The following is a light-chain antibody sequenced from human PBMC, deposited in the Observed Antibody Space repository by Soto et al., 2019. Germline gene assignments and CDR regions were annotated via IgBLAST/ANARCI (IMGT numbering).Light chain of an antibody. CDR2: GAS. J-gene: IGKJ4*01. V-gene: IGKV3D-20*02. Sequence: ETVLTQSPGTLSLSPGERATLSCRASQSVNSNYLAWYQQKPGQAPRLLIYGASSRATGIPDRFSGSGSGTDFILTISRLEPEDFAVYYCQQRSIWLTFGGGTKVDI. CDR3: QQRSIWLT. CDR1: QSVNSNY.